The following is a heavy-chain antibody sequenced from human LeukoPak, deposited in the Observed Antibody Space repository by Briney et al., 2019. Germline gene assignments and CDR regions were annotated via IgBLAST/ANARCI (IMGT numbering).Heavy chain of an antibody. J-gene: IGHJ3*02. CDR2: IKPYNGET. D-gene: IGHD3-9*01. V-gene: IGHV1-2*02. CDR3: ARATREIRYFDWSDAFEI. Sequence: ASVKVSCKASGYTFTGYYMHWVRQAPGQGLEWMGWIKPYNGETKYAQKFQGRLTLTRDTSISTAYMELSRLRFDDTAVYYCARATREIRYFDWSDAFEIWGQGTMVTVSS. CDR1: GYTFTGYY.